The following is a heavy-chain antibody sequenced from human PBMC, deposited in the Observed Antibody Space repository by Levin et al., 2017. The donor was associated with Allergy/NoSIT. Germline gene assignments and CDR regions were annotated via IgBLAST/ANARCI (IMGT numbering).Heavy chain of an antibody. CDR1: GFTISEYA. CDR2: ITGGGFNT. D-gene: IGHD2-15*01. V-gene: IGHV3-23*01. Sequence: GGSLRLSCAVSGFTISEYAMAWVRQAPGKGLEWVSVITGGGFNTYYGDSVKGRFTVSRDDSKDTLYLDLNSLRAEDTDVYYCAKQQGGTCGFSFDVWGQGTMVTVSS. J-gene: IGHJ3*01. CDR3: AKQQGGTCGFSFDV.